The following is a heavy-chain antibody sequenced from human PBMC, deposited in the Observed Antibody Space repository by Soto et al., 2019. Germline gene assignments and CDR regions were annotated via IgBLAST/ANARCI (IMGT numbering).Heavy chain of an antibody. J-gene: IGHJ4*02. V-gene: IGHV3-23*01. Sequence: WGSLRLSCAASGFKFINYAMILFRHSPCKGLEWVSLISATGGGTYYADSVKGRFTISRDNSHNTLYLQVHSLTAEDTAVYYCAKDRRAGGNSAFYFDFWGQGAQVTVSS. D-gene: IGHD3-16*01. CDR3: AKDRRAGGNSAFYFDF. CDR2: ISATGGGT. CDR1: GFKFINYA.